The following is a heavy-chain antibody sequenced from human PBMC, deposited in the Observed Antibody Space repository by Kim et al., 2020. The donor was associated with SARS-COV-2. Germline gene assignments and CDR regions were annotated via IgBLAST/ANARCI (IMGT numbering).Heavy chain of an antibody. J-gene: IGHJ4*02. CDR3: ARLPAAIIAGSFDY. CDR1: ACSLSSSRYY. V-gene: IGHV4-39*01. CDR2: IYYSWST. Sequence: SETLSLTCTICACSLSSSRYYWGWCCKPAGTGLEWVVLIYYSWSTYYNPSLKSRVTISVDTSKNQFSLKLSSVTAADTAVYYCARLPAAIIAGSFDYWGQASLLSVAS. D-gene: IGHD2-2*01.